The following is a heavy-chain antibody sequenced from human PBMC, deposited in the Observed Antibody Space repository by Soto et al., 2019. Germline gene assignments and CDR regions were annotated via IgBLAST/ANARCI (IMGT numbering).Heavy chain of an antibody. J-gene: IGHJ4*02. V-gene: IGHV4-34*01. CDR1: GGSFIGYY. CDR2: INHSGST. D-gene: IGHD4-17*01. CDR3: ARRPQYGDYGY. Sequence: SETLSLTCAVYGGSFIGYYWSWIRQPPGKGLEWIGEINHSGSTNYSPSLKSRVTISVDTSKNQFSLKLSSVTAADTAVYYCARRPQYGDYGYWGQGTLVTVSS.